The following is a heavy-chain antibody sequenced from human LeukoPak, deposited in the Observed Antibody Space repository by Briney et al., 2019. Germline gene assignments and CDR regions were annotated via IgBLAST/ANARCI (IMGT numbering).Heavy chain of an antibody. CDR3: ARVRGRGDSSGFDY. V-gene: IGHV1-2*02. D-gene: IGHD3-22*01. CDR1: GYTFTGYY. Sequence: GASVKVSCKASGYTFTGYYMHWVRQAPGQGLEWIGWINTNSGGTHYAQKFQGRVTMTRDTSISTAYMALSRLRSEDTAVYYCARVRGRGDSSGFDYWGQGTLVTVSS. J-gene: IGHJ4*02. CDR2: INTNSGGT.